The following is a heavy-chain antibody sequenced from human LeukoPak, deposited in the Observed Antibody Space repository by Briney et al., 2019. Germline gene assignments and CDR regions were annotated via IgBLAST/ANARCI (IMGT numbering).Heavy chain of an antibody. CDR3: ARAAPDAFDI. Sequence: SVKVSCKASGGTFSSYAISWVRQAPGQGLEWMGGIIPIFGTANYAQKLQGRVTMTTDTSTSTAYMELRSLRSDDTAVYYCARAAPDAFDIWGQGTMVTVSS. CDR1: GGTFSSYA. CDR2: IIPIFGTA. J-gene: IGHJ3*02. V-gene: IGHV1-69*05.